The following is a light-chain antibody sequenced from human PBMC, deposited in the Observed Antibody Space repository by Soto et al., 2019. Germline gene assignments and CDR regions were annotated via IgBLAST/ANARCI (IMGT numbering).Light chain of an antibody. CDR3: AAWDDSLSGWV. CDR2: RNN. V-gene: IGLV1-47*01. J-gene: IGLJ3*02. Sequence: QSVLTQPPSASGTPGQRVTISCSGSSSNIESNYVYWYQQLPGTAPKLLIYRNNQRPSGVPDQFSGSKSGTSASLAISGLRSEDEADYYCAAWDDSLSGWVFGGGTKVTVL. CDR1: SSNIESNY.